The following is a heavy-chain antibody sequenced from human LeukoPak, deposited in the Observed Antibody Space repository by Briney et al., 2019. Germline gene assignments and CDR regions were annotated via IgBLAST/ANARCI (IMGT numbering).Heavy chain of an antibody. Sequence: ASVKVSCKVSGYTLTELSMHWVRQAPGEGLEWMGGFDPEDGETIYAQKFQGRVTMTEDTSTDTAYMELSSLRSEDTAVYYCATAMAGGGSYYPDAFDIWGQGTMVTVSS. CDR3: ATAMAGGGSYYPDAFDI. CDR2: FDPEDGET. J-gene: IGHJ3*02. V-gene: IGHV1-24*01. CDR1: GYTLTELS. D-gene: IGHD1-26*01.